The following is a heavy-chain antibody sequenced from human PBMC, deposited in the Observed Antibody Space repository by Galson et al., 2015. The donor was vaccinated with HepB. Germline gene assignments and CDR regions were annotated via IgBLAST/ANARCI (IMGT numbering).Heavy chain of an antibody. J-gene: IGHJ6*02. CDR2: ISSSGSTI. D-gene: IGHD5-18*01. V-gene: IGHV3-11*01. Sequence: SLRLSCAASGFTFSDYYMTWIRQAPGKGLEWVSYISSSGSTIYSADSVKGRFTISRDNAKNSLYLQMNSLRAEDTAVYYCARDLRIQPNYCYYYGMDVWGQGTTVTVSS. CDR1: GFTFSDYY. CDR3: ARDLRIQPNYCYYYGMDV.